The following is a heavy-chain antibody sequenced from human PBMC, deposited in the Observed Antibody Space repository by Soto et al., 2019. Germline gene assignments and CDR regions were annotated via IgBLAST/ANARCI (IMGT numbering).Heavy chain of an antibody. V-gene: IGHV1-58*01. CDR2: IGVGSGNT. Sequence: QMQLVQSGPEVKKPGTSVKVSCKASGFTFTSSAVQWVRQARGQRLGWIGWIGVGSGNTNYAQKFQERVTITRDMSTSTAYMELSSLRSEDTAVYYCAAETYCSSTNCSNRYYYYGMYVWGQGTKVTVSS. D-gene: IGHD2-2*01. CDR3: AAETYCSSTNCSNRYYYYGMYV. J-gene: IGHJ6*02. CDR1: GFTFTSSA.